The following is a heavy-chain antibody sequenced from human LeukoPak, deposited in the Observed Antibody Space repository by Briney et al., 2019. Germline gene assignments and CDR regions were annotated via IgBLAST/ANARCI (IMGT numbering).Heavy chain of an antibody. V-gene: IGHV1-18*01. CDR1: GYTFXNYG. Sequence: XXXGYTFXNYGISWVRQAPGQGLEWVGWIRGDNGNTNYAQKFQGRVTITTETSTSTAYMELESLGSDETAVYYCARVDLLTGYYFFDYWGQGTLVTVSS. D-gene: IGHD3-9*01. J-gene: IGHJ4*02. CDR2: IRGDNGNT. CDR3: ARVDLLTGYYFFDY.